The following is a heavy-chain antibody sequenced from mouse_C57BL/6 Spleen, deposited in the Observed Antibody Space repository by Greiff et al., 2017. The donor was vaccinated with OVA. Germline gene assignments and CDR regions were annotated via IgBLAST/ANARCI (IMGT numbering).Heavy chain of an antibody. Sequence: VKLVESGPGLVQPSQSLSITCTVSGFSLTSYGVHWVRQSPGKGLEWLGVIWSGGSTDYNAAFISRLSISKDNSKSQVFFKMNSLQADDTAIYYCARKEGAQATDAMDYWGQGTSVTVSS. J-gene: IGHJ4*01. CDR1: GFSLTSYG. V-gene: IGHV2-2*01. CDR3: ARKEGAQATDAMDY. D-gene: IGHD3-2*02. CDR2: IWSGGST.